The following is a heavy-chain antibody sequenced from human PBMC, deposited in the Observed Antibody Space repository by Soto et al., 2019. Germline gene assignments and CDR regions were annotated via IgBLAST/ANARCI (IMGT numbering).Heavy chain of an antibody. J-gene: IGHJ4*02. V-gene: IGHV3-30*18. D-gene: IGHD6-13*01. CDR1: GFTFSSYG. Sequence: GGSLRLSCAASGFTFSSYGMHWVRQAPGKGLEWVAIISDDGSNKYYADSVKGRFTISRDNSKNTLYLQMNSLRAEDTALYYCEKDKGIVAQKYYFDYWGQGTLVNVSS. CDR3: EKDKGIVAQKYYFDY. CDR2: ISDDGSNK.